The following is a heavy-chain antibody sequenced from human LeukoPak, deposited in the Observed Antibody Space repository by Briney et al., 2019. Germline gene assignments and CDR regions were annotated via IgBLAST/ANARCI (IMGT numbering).Heavy chain of an antibody. V-gene: IGHV3-21*01. CDR3: ASEHSVNYYRPFDY. J-gene: IGHJ4*02. CDR1: GFTFSRYN. D-gene: IGHD1-26*01. CDR2: ISTSSLYI. Sequence: SGGSLRLSCAASGFTFSRYNMNWVRQAPGKGLEWVSSISTSSLYIYYADSMKGRFTISRDNAKNSLYLQMNSLRAEDTAVYYCASEHSVNYYRPFDYWGQGTLVTVSS.